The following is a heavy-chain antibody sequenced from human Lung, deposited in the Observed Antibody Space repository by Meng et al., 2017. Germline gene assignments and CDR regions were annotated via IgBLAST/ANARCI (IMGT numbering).Heavy chain of an antibody. D-gene: IGHD7-27*01. CDR2: ISGSGSSP. CDR1: GFSVSRYA. Sequence: HRVVLGGGLVQPGGSLRLSCAASGFSVSRYAMSWVRQAPGKGLEWVSAISGSGSSPYYADSVKGRFTISRDNSKNTLYLQMNSLRAEDTAVYYCAKKGWLYWGSGDDYWGQGTLVTVSS. CDR3: AKKGWLYWGSGDDY. V-gene: IGHV3-23*04. J-gene: IGHJ4*02.